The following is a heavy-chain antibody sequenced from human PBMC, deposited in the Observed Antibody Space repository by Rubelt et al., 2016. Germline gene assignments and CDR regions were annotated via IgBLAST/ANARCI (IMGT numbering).Heavy chain of an antibody. Sequence: QVQLQESGPGLVKPSETLSLTCTVSGYSINNGYYWGWIRQPPGKGLEWIASFFHDGSTKYNPSLKSRVTTAKDGSNNKFSLNLSSVTAAYTAVYYCARPTGASSASGSFLVWGQGTLVTVSS. CDR1: GYSINNGYY. D-gene: IGHD3-10*01. CDR2: FFHDGST. CDR3: ARPTGASSASGSFLV. V-gene: IGHV4-38-2*02. J-gene: IGHJ4*02.